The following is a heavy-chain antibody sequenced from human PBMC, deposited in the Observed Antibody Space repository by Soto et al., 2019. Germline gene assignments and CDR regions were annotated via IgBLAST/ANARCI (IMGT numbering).Heavy chain of an antibody. CDR3: ARENSITGPFDD. CDR2: IWYDGSNK. CDR1: GFTLCSSG. D-gene: IGHD1-20*01. V-gene: IGHV3-33*01. Sequence: PVCSLRISCAASGFTLCSSGMHLACQAPGKALEWVAVIWYDGSNKYYADSVKGRFTISRDNSNNTLYLQMNILRAEDTAVYYCARENSITGPFDDGGQGTLVTV. J-gene: IGHJ4*02.